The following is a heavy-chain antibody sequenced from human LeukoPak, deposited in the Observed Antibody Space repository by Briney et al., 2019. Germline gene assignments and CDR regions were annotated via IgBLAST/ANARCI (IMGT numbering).Heavy chain of an antibody. Sequence: PGGSLRLSCTASGFTFGDYAMSWVRQAPGKGLEWVGFIRSKAYGGTTEYAASVKGRFTISRDDSKSIAYLQMNSLKTEDTAVYYCTTDPGSYYNVGDYWGQGTLVTVSS. CDR1: GFTFGDYA. CDR3: TTDPGSYYNVGDY. D-gene: IGHD3-10*01. V-gene: IGHV3-49*04. J-gene: IGHJ4*02. CDR2: IRSKAYGGTT.